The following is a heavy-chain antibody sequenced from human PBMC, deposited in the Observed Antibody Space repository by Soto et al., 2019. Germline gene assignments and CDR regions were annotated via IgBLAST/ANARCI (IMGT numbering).Heavy chain of an antibody. CDR1: GFTFDDYG. Sequence: GGSLRLSCAASGFTFDDYGMSWVCQAPGKGLEWVSGINWNGGSTGYADSVKGRFTISRDNAKNSLYLQMNSLRAEDTALYHCARAPRGYYYYYMDVWGKGTTVTVSS. CDR3: ARAPRGYYYYYMDV. J-gene: IGHJ6*03. CDR2: INWNGGST. D-gene: IGHD3-16*01. V-gene: IGHV3-20*01.